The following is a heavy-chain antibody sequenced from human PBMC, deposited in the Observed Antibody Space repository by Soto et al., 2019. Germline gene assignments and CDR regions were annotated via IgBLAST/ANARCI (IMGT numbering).Heavy chain of an antibody. Sequence: GSLRLSCAASGFTYSSYSMNWVRQAPGKGLEWVSSISSSSSYIYYADSVKGRFTISRDNAKNSLYLQMNSLRAEDTAVYYCTRDGYYDSSGHDAFDIWGQGTMVTVSS. D-gene: IGHD3-22*01. CDR2: ISSSSSYI. CDR1: GFTYSSYS. J-gene: IGHJ3*02. V-gene: IGHV3-21*01. CDR3: TRDGYYDSSGHDAFDI.